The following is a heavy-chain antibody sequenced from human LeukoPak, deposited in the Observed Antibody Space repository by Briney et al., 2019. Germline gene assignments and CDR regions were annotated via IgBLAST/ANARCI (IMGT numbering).Heavy chain of an antibody. J-gene: IGHJ4*02. CDR2: MSPGSDYI. Sequence: AGGSLRLSCVASGFTFSSSSMNWVRQAPGKGLEWVSSMSPGSDYIYYADSMKGRFTISRGNPKNSLYLQMDSLRAEDTAVYYCASGGDFDYWGQGTLVTVSS. CDR3: ASGGDFDY. D-gene: IGHD4-17*01. CDR1: GFTFSSSS. V-gene: IGHV3-21*01.